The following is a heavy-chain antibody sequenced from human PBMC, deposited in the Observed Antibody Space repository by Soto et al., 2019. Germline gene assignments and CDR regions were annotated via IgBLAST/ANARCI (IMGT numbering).Heavy chain of an antibody. V-gene: IGHV3-30-3*01. D-gene: IGHD4-17*01. CDR2: ISYDGSNK. J-gene: IGHJ4*02. CDR3: ARDSGYGDHQVGY. Sequence: QVQLVESGGGVVQPGRSLRLSCAASGFTFSSYAMHWVRQAPGKGLEWVAVISYDGSNKYYADSVKGRFTISRDNSKNTLYLQMNSLRAEDTAVYYCARDSGYGDHQVGYWGQGTLVTVSS. CDR1: GFTFSSYA.